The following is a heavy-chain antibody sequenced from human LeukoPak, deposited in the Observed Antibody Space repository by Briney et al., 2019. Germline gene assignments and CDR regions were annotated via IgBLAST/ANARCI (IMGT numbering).Heavy chain of an antibody. Sequence: PSETLSLTCTVSGGSISNYYWSWIRQTPGKGLEWIGYIHNSGSTKYNPSLKSPVSISVDTSKNQFSLKLSSVTAADTAFYYCARQYSTNWYDDRGWFDPWGQGTLVTVSS. CDR2: IHNSGST. CDR3: ARQYSTNWYDDRGWFDP. D-gene: IGHD6-13*01. CDR1: GGSISNYY. V-gene: IGHV4-59*08. J-gene: IGHJ5*02.